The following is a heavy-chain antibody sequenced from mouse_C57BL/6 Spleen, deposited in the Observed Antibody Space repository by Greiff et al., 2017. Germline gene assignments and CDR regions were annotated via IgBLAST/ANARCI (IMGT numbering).Heavy chain of an antibody. CDR2: IYPGDGDT. D-gene: IGHD1-1*01. Sequence: VQVVESGPELVKPGASVKISCKASGYAFSSSWMNWVKQRPGKGLEWIGRIYPGDGDTNYNGKFKGKATLTADKSSSTAYMQLSSLTSEDSAVYFCARPYGSSLDYWGQGTTLTVSS. CDR1: GYAFSSSW. V-gene: IGHV1-82*01. J-gene: IGHJ2*01. CDR3: ARPYGSSLDY.